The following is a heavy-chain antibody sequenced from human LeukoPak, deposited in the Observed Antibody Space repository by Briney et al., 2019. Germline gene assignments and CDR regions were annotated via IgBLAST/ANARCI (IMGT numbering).Heavy chain of an antibody. CDR2: INPNSGET. V-gene: IGHV1-2*02. CDR3: ARVLFNSGYDY. J-gene: IGHJ4*02. Sequence: ASVKVSCKPSGSTFTGAYMHWVRQAPGQGLEWMGWINPNSGETKFAQKFQGRVTMTRDTSTSTVYMDLGGLRSDDTAVYYCARVLFNSGYDYWGQGSLVTVSS. CDR1: GSTFTGAY. D-gene: IGHD3-9*01.